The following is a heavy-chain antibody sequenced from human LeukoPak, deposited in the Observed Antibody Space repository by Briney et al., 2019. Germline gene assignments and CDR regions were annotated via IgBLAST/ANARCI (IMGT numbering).Heavy chain of an antibody. V-gene: IGHV3-23*01. D-gene: IGHD2-15*01. CDR2: ISGSGGST. CDR3: ARDQCCSGGSCYPLGY. CDR1: GFTFSSYA. Sequence: GGSLRLSCAASGFTFSSYAMSWVRQAPGKGLEWVSAISGSGGSTYYADSVKGRFTISRDNSKNTLYLQMNSLRDEDTAVYYCARDQCCSGGSCYPLGYWGQGTLVTVSS. J-gene: IGHJ4*02.